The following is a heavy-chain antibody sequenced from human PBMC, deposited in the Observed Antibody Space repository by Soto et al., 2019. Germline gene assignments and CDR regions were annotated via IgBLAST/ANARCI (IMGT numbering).Heavy chain of an antibody. CDR1: GFSLTTSGVG. V-gene: IGHV2-5*02. J-gene: IGHJ4*02. CDR2: IYWDDDK. Sequence: QITLNESGPTQVKPRQTLTLTCTFSGFSLTTSGVGVGWIRQSPGKAPEWLALIYWDDDKRYSPSLKSRLTITKNTSKNRGVLTMADLDPAETPTYYCAHRVLRTVFGLVTPPAIYFDFWGQGPRVPVSS. D-gene: IGHD3-3*01. CDR3: AHRVLRTVFGLVTPPAIYFDF.